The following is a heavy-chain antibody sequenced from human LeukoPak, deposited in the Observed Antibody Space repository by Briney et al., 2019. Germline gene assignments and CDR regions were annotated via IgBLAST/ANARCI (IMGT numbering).Heavy chain of an antibody. CDR1: GGSISSYY. CDR3: ARVTGTTKEAAFDI. J-gene: IGHJ3*02. Sequence: PSETLSLTCTVSGGSISSYYWSWIRQPPGKGLEWIGYIYYSGSTNYNYNPSLKSRVTISVDTSKSQFSLKLSSVTAADTAIYYCARVTGTTKEAAFDIWGQGTMVTVSS. CDR2: IYYSGSTNY. V-gene: IGHV4-59*01. D-gene: IGHD1-20*01.